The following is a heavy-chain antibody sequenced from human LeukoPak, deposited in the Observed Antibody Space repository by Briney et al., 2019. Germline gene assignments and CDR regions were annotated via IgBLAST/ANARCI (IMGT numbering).Heavy chain of an antibody. Sequence: ASVKVSCKASGYTFTGYYMHWVRQAPGQGLEWMGIINPSGGSTSYAQKFQGRVTMTRDTSTSTVYMELSSLRSEDTAVYYCAREMWSSGWDDPEPYYYGMDVWGQGTTVTVSS. J-gene: IGHJ6*02. CDR1: GYTFTGYY. CDR2: INPSGGST. CDR3: AREMWSSGWDDPEPYYYGMDV. D-gene: IGHD6-19*01. V-gene: IGHV1-46*01.